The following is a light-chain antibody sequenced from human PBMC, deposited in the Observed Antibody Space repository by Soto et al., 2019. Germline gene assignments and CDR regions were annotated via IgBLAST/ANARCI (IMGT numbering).Light chain of an antibody. Sequence: EIQMTQTPSTLSASVGDRVTINCRASQTVGYWLAWFQQKPGKAPNLLVYGVSNLASGVPSRFSATGSGTEFTLTISSLRPDDIATYYCQQCRDYSWTFGHGTKVEI. CDR2: GVS. CDR1: QTVGYW. V-gene: IGKV1-5*03. J-gene: IGKJ1*01. CDR3: QQCRDYSWT.